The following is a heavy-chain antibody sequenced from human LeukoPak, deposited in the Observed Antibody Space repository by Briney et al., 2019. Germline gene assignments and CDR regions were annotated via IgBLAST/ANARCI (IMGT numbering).Heavy chain of an antibody. CDR1: GGTFSSYA. J-gene: IGHJ6*03. CDR3: ARAMVRGVINFYYYYMAV. Sequence: GSSVKVSCKASGGTFSSYAISWVRQAPGQGLEWMGGIIPIFGTANYAQKFQGRVTITADESTSTAYMELSSLRSEDTAVYYCARAMVRGVINFYYYYMAVWGKGTTVTVSS. D-gene: IGHD3-10*01. CDR2: IIPIFGTA. V-gene: IGHV1-69*01.